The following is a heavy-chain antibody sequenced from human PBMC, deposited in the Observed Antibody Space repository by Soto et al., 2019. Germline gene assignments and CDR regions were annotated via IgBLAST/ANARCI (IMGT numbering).Heavy chain of an antibody. D-gene: IGHD2-15*01. CDR1: GYTYTGYY. Sequence: QVQLVQSGAEVKKPGASVKVSCKASGYTYTGYYMHWVRQAPGQGLEWMGWINPNSGGTNYAQKFQGWVTMTRDTSISTAYMELSRLRSDDTAVYYCARDLGCSGGSCYHYYYGMDVWGQGTTVTVSS. CDR3: ARDLGCSGGSCYHYYYGMDV. V-gene: IGHV1-2*04. CDR2: INPNSGGT. J-gene: IGHJ6*02.